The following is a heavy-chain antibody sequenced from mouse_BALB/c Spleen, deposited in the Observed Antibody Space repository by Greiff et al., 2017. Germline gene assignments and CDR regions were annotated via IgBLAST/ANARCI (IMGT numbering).Heavy chain of an antibody. CDR3: ARTPLQRRYYCDY. CDR2: ISSGSSTI. J-gene: IGHJ2*01. CDR1: GYTFSSFG. V-gene: IGHV5-17*02. D-gene: IGHD1-2*01. Sequence: DVQLVESGGGLVQPGASGKISCAASGYTFSSFGMHWVRQGPEKGLEWVAYISSGSSTIYYADTVKGRFTISRDNPKNTVYLQMTSLRSEDTAMYSSARTPLQRRYYCDYWGQGTTLTVSS.